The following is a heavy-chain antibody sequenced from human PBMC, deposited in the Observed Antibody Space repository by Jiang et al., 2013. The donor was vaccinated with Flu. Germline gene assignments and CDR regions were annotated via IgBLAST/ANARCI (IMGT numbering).Heavy chain of an antibody. CDR3: ARWDLVRGVGYFDY. J-gene: IGHJ4*02. Sequence: SGGGLVQPGGSLRLSCAASGFTFSSYDMHWVRQATGKGLEWVSAIGTAGDTYYPGSVKGRFTISRENAKNSLYLQMNSLRAGDTAVYYCARWDLVRGVGYFDYWGQGTLVTVSS. V-gene: IGHV3-13*01. CDR2: IGTAGDT. CDR1: GFTFSSYD. D-gene: IGHD3-10*01.